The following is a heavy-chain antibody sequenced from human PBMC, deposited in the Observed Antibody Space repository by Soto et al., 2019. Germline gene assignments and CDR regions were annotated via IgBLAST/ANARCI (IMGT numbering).Heavy chain of an antibody. CDR2: VVHFWST. D-gene: IGHD4-4*01. J-gene: IGHJ4*02. Sequence: PWGTLALTCTVSGDSISSGYFWAWSRQPAGKGLEWIGDVVHFWSTHYNPSLERRVTISMDKSKKQFSLNLASVIAAETAVYYCGRDDYNNTGGHRYWGQGILV. CDR3: GRDDYNNTGGHRY. V-gene: IGHV4-38-2*02. CDR1: GDSISSGYF.